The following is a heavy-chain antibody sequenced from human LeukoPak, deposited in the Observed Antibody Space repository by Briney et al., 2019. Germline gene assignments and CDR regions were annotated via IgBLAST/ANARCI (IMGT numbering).Heavy chain of an antibody. D-gene: IGHD4-23*01. CDR1: GFTFSRYW. J-gene: IGHJ4*02. CDR2: IKQDGSEK. CDR3: ARAGDKGDY. V-gene: IGHV3-7*01. Sequence: GGSLRLSCAASGFTFSRYWMSWVRQAPGKGVEWVANIKQDGSEKSYVDSVKGRLTISRDNAKTSLYLQMNSLRAEDTALYYCARAGDKGDYWGQGTLVTVSS.